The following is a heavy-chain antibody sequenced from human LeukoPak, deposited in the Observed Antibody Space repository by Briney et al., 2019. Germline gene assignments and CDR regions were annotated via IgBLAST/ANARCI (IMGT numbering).Heavy chain of an antibody. CDR2: ISGSGGST. Sequence: GGSLRLSCAASGFTFSSYAMSWVRQAPRKALEWVSAISGSGGSTYYADSVKGRFTISRDNSKNTLYLQMNSLRAEDTAVYYCAKDFRDGSSSFDYWGQGTLVTVSS. J-gene: IGHJ4*02. D-gene: IGHD6-6*01. CDR3: AKDFRDGSSSFDY. V-gene: IGHV3-23*01. CDR1: GFTFSSYA.